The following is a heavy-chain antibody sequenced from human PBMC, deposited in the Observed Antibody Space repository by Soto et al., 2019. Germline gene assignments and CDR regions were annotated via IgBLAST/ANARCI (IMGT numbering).Heavy chain of an antibody. CDR2: LYSNDNT. V-gene: IGHV4-39*01. D-gene: IGHD2-2*03. CDR1: GGSVSSNSYS. CDR3: ASCIGYGISPKCHCCYAFSV. J-gene: IGHJ6*02. Sequence: PSETLSLTCTVSGGSVSSNSYSWGWVRQSPGKGLERIGTLYSNDNTHYTPSLLSRVTISVDTSKNEFSLTLNSVTAADTAVYFCASCIGYGISPKCHCCYAFSVFGQGTTVTVSS.